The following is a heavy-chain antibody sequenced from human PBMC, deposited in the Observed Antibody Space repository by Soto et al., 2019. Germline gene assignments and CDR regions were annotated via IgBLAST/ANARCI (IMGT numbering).Heavy chain of an antibody. CDR1: GGSISSGDYY. V-gene: IGHV4-30-4*01. CDR3: AREEATVGAVDS. CDR2: IYYSGST. D-gene: IGHD3-16*01. Sequence: QVQLQESGPGLVKPSQTLSLTCTVSGGSISSGDYYWSWIRQPPGKGLEWIGYIYYSGSTYYNPSLKSRVTISVDTSKNQFALKLSSVTAADTAVYDCAREEATVGAVDSWGQGTLVTVSS. J-gene: IGHJ4*02.